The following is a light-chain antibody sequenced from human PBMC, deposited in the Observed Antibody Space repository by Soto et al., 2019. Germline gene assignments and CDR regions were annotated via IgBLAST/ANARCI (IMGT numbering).Light chain of an antibody. CDR1: QSVSSSY. CDR2: DAS. V-gene: IGKV3D-20*02. Sequence: IVLTQSPGTLSLSPGERATLSCRASQSVSSSYLAWYQQKPGQAPRLLIYDASNRATGIPARFSGSGSGTDFTLTISSLQPEDFATYYCQQLNSYPPTFGQGTRLEIK. CDR3: QQLNSYPPT. J-gene: IGKJ5*01.